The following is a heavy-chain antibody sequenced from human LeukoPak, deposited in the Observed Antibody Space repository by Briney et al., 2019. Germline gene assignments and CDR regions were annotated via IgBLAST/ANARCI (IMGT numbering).Heavy chain of an antibody. Sequence: ASVKVSCKALGYTFTDHYSHWLRQAPGQGLEWMGWIHPGRGDTNYAQKFQGRVSLTRDTSIGTAYMELSRLTSDDTAVYYCARDHNWGPDYWGQGTLVSVSS. V-gene: IGHV1-2*02. CDR3: ARDHNWGPDY. D-gene: IGHD7-27*01. CDR2: IHPGRGDT. J-gene: IGHJ4*02. CDR1: GYTFTDHY.